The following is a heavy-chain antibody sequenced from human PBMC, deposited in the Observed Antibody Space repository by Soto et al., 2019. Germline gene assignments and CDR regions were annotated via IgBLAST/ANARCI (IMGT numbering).Heavy chain of an antibody. CDR2: IVVGSGNK. J-gene: IGHJ4*02. V-gene: IGHV1-58*01. Sequence: SVKVSCTASGFTFTSSAVQWVRLARGQRLEWIGWIVVGSGNKNYAQKFQERVTSATDMSTSTAYMELSSLRSEDTAVYYCAAAERFYDFWTLDYWGQGTLVTVSS. CDR3: AAAERFYDFWTLDY. D-gene: IGHD3-3*01. CDR1: GFTFTSSA.